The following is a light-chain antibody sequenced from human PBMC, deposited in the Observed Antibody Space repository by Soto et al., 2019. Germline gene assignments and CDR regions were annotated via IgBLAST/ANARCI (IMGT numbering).Light chain of an antibody. CDR2: DAS. J-gene: IGKJ2*02. Sequence: EVVLTQSPASLYLSPGERATLSCRASRSVSTYLAWYQQKPGQAPRLLIYDASKRATGIPARFSGTGSGTDFTLTVSSLEPEYFAVYYCQQRSNWTRTFGQGTRLEIK. CDR3: QQRSNWTRT. V-gene: IGKV3-11*01. CDR1: RSVSTY.